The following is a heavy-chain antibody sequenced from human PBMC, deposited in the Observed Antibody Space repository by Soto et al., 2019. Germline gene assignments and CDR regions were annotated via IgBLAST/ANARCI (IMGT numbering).Heavy chain of an antibody. CDR2: TYYRSQWYN. CDR3: ARGAYGHKGRTFDY. Sequence: PSQTLSLTCAISGDSVSSNIPAWNWIRQSPSRGLEWLGRTYYRSQWYNDYAESVKGRITISPDTTKNQFSLQLNSVTPEDSAVYYCARGAYGHKGRTFDYWGQGTLVTVSS. J-gene: IGHJ4*02. CDR1: GDSVSSNIPA. D-gene: IGHD4-17*01. V-gene: IGHV6-1*01.